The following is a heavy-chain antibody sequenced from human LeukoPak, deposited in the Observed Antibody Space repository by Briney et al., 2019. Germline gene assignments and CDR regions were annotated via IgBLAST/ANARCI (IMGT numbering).Heavy chain of an antibody. V-gene: IGHV1-2*02. D-gene: IGHD6-13*01. CDR3: ARDNAGYSSSWYTHGAFDI. CDR1: GYTFTGYY. Sequence: GASVKVSCKASGYTFTGYYMHWVRQAPGQGLEWMGWINPNSGGTNYAQKFQGRVTMTRDTSISTAYMELSRLRSDDTAVYSCARDNAGYSSSWYTHGAFDIWGQGTMVTVSS. J-gene: IGHJ3*02. CDR2: INPNSGGT.